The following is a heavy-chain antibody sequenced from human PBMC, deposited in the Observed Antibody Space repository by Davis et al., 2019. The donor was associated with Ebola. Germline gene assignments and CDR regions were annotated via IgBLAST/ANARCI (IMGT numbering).Heavy chain of an antibody. V-gene: IGHV4-4*02. CDR3: ARIQLWTYYFDY. CDR2: ISQRENT. Sequence: MPSETLSLTCAVSGGSISSSYWWSWVRQPPGKGLEWIGQISQRENTNYKPSLKSRITISLDKSKNQFSLQLNSVTPEDTAVYYCARIQLWTYYFDYWGQGTLVTVSS. J-gene: IGHJ4*02. D-gene: IGHD5-18*01. CDR1: GGSISSSYW.